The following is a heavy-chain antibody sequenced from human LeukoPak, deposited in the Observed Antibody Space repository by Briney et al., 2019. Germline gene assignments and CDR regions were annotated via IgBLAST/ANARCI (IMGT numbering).Heavy chain of an antibody. J-gene: IGHJ4*02. Sequence: KPSETLSLTCTVSGGSISSDYWSWIRQPPGKGLEWIGYIYYSGSTNYNPSLKSRVTISVDTSKNQFSLKLSSVTAADTAVYYCARARIFSSWPPYFDYWGQGTLVTVSS. CDR2: IYYSGST. CDR1: GGSISSDY. V-gene: IGHV4-59*01. D-gene: IGHD6-13*01. CDR3: ARARIFSSWPPYFDY.